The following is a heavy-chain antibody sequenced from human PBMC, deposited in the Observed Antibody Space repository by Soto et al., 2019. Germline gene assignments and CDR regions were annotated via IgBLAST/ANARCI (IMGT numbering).Heavy chain of an antibody. CDR1: GFTSSNYA. CDR2: ISGSGDST. Sequence: VGSLRLSCAASGFTSSNYAMSWVRQAPGKGLEWVSTISGSGDSTYYADSVKGRFTISRDNSRNTLYLQMDSLRAEDTAVYYCAKALRYFDWFFRTWNSMDVWGQGNTVTV. V-gene: IGHV3-23*01. J-gene: IGHJ6*02. CDR3: AKALRYFDWFFRTWNSMDV. D-gene: IGHD3-9*01.